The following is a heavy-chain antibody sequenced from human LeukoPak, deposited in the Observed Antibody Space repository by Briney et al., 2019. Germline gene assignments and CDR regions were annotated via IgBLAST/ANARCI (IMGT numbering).Heavy chain of an antibody. J-gene: IGHJ3*02. CDR2: IYYSGST. CDR1: AASISSYY. D-gene: IGHD1-26*01. V-gene: IGHV4-59*01. Sequence: SQTLSLTCTVSAASISSYYWSWIRQPPGKGLEWIGYIYYSGSTNYNPSLKSRVAISVDTSKNQVSLRLTSVTAADTAVYYCARGGSIVGTTPHDTFDIWGQGTVVTVS. CDR3: ARGGSIVGTTPHDTFDI.